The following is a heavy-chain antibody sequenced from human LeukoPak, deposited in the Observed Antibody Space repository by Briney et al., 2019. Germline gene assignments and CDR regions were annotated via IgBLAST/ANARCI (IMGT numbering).Heavy chain of an antibody. Sequence: PGGSLRLSCAASGFTVSSNYMNWVRQAPGKGLEWVSYISSSSSTIYYADSVKGRFTISRDNAKNSLYLQMNSLRAEDTAVYYCASPLGYDFWSSSHYYGMDVWGQGTTVTVSS. CDR2: ISSSSSTI. J-gene: IGHJ6*02. CDR3: ASPLGYDFWSSSHYYGMDV. V-gene: IGHV3-48*01. D-gene: IGHD3-3*01. CDR1: GFTVSSNY.